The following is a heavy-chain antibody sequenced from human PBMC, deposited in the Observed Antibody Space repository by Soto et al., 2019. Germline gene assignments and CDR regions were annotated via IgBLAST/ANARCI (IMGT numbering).Heavy chain of an antibody. CDR2: IYSGGST. J-gene: IGHJ6*02. CDR3: ARGAEVAATHDYYYYYGMDV. Sequence: GGSLILSCAASGFTVSSNYMSWVRQAPGKGLEWVSVIYSGGSTYYADSVKGRFPISIDNSKNTLYLQMNSLRVEDTAVYYCARGAEVAATHDYYYYYGMDVWGQGTTVTVSS. V-gene: IGHV3-53*01. D-gene: IGHD2-15*01. CDR1: GFTVSSNY.